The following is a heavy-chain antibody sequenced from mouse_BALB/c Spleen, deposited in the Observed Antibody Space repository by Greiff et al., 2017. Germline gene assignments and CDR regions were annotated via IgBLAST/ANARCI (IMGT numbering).Heavy chain of an antibody. Sequence: EVQGVESGGGLVQPGGSLKLSCAASGFTFSSYGMSWVRQTPDKRLELVATINSNGGSTYYPDSVKGRFTISRDNAKNTLYLQMSSLKSEDTAMYYCARRGYYAMDYWGQGTSVTVSS. CDR3: ARRGYYAMDY. CDR1: GFTFSSYG. J-gene: IGHJ4*01. CDR2: INSNGGST. V-gene: IGHV5-6-3*01.